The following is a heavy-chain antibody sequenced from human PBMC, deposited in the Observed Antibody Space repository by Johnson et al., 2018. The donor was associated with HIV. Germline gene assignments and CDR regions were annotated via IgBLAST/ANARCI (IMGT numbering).Heavy chain of an antibody. CDR3: AREKTTYDYVWGSYWGAFDI. D-gene: IGHD3-16*01. J-gene: IGHJ3*02. V-gene: IGHV3-11*04. CDR2: ISSSGSTL. Sequence: QVQLVESGGGLVKPGGSLRLSCAASGFTFRDYYMSWIRQAPGKGLEWVSSISSSGSTLYYADSVKGRFPLSRDNVKNSLYLQMNSLRAEDTAVYYCAREKTTYDYVWGSYWGAFDIWGQGTMVTVSS. CDR1: GFTFRDYY.